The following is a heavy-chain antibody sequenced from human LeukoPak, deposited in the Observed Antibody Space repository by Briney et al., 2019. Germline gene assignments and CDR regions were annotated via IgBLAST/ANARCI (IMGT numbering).Heavy chain of an antibody. V-gene: IGHV3-48*02. CDR3: AREEGDY. CDR1: GFTFSIYA. Sequence: GGSLRLSCAASGFTFSIYAMNWVHQAPGRGLEWVSYISSSSRTIHYADSMKGRFTISRDNAKNSLYLQMNSLRDEDTAVYYCAREEGDYWGQGTLVTVSS. CDR2: ISSSSRTI. J-gene: IGHJ4*02.